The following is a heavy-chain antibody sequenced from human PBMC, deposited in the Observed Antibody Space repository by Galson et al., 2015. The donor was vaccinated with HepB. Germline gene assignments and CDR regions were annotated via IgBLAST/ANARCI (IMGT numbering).Heavy chain of an antibody. CDR1: GFTFGNYG. V-gene: IGHV3-33*08. CDR3: ARDGYNFFDL. CDR2: VWYDGTNN. J-gene: IGHJ3*01. Sequence: SLRLSCAASGFTFGNYGMHWVRQAPGKGLEWVAYVWYDGTNNDYMESVKGRFTISRDNSKNTMYFQMNSLRAEDTAMYYCARDGYNFFDLWGQGTMVTVSS. D-gene: IGHD5-24*01.